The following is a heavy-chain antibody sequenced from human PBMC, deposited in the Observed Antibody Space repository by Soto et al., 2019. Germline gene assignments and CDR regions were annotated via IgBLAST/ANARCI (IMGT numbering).Heavy chain of an antibody. CDR1: GYTFTDYY. V-gene: IGHV1-2*04. CDR2: INPNSGGT. CDR3: AKGSQSSWKTNYGMDA. D-gene: IGHD6-13*01. J-gene: IGHJ6*04. Sequence: ASVKVSCKASGYTFTDYYIHWVRQAPGQGLEWMGWINPNSGGTNYAQYFQAWVTMTRDTSISTAYMDLSRLRSDDTAVYYCAKGSQSSWKTNYGMDAWGKGTTLPISS.